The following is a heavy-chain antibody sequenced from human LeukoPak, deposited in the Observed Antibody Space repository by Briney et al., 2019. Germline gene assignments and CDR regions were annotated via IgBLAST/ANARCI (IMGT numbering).Heavy chain of an antibody. CDR3: ATGMATFLEF. D-gene: IGHD5-24*01. CDR2: ISGYNGNT. CDR1: GYSFSTYG. J-gene: IGHJ4*02. V-gene: IGHV1-18*01. Sequence: GASVKVSCKTSGYSFSTYGIMWVRQAPGQGLEWVGWISGYNGNTKYGDIVQDRVTMTTDTSTSTAYMALRSLKYDDTAVYYCATGMATFLEFWGQGTLVTVSS.